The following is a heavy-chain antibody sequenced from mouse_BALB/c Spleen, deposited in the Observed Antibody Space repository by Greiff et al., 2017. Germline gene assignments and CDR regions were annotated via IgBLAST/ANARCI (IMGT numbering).Heavy chain of an antibody. Sequence: VKLVESGPGLVQPSQSLSITCTVSGFSLTSYGVHWVRQSPGKGLEWLGVIWSGGSTDYNAAFISRLSISKDNSKSQVFFKMNSLQADDTAIYYCARNGGNSLLRLPYYWGQGTSVTVSS. CDR2: IWSGGST. CDR3: ARNGGNSLLRLPYY. J-gene: IGHJ4*01. D-gene: IGHD1-2*01. V-gene: IGHV2-4-1*01. CDR1: GFSLTSYG.